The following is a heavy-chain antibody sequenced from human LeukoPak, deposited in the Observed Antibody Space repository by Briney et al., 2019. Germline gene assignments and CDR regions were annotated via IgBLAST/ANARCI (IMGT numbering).Heavy chain of an antibody. CDR2: IYYSGST. D-gene: IGHD4-17*01. V-gene: IGHV4-39*01. J-gene: IGHJ4*02. CDR1: GGSISSSSYY. Sequence: SETLSHTCTVSGGSISSSSYYWGWIRQPPGKGLEWIGSIYYSGSTYYNPSLKSRVTISVDTSKNQFSLKLSSVTAADTAVYYCARQNDYGDSLYYFDYWGQGTLVTVSS. CDR3: ARQNDYGDSLYYFDY.